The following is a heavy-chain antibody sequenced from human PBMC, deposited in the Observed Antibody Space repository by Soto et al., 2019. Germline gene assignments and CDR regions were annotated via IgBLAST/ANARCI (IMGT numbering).Heavy chain of an antibody. CDR3: ARASIMITFGGVIVRGKWFDP. CDR2: IYHSGST. CDR1: GGSISSGGYS. D-gene: IGHD3-16*02. V-gene: IGHV4-30-2*01. J-gene: IGHJ5*02. Sequence: LSLTCAVSGGSISSGGYSWSWIRQPPGKGLEWIGYIYHSGSTYYNPSLKSRVTISVDRSKNQFSLKLSSVTAADTAVYYCARASIMITFGGVIVRGKWFDPWGQGTLVTVSS.